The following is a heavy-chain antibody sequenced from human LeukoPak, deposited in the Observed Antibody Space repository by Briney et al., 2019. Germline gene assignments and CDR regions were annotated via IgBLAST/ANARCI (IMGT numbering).Heavy chain of an antibody. CDR1: GYTFISYA. J-gene: IGHJ4*02. D-gene: IGHD3-9*01. CDR3: ARGTRLGYFDWLAFDY. Sequence: GASVKVSCKASGYTFISYAMHWVRQAPGQRLEWMGWINAGNGNTKYSQKFQGRVTITRDTSASTAYMELSSLRSEDTAVYYCARGTRLGYFDWLAFDYWGQGTLVTVSS. CDR2: INAGNGNT. V-gene: IGHV1-3*01.